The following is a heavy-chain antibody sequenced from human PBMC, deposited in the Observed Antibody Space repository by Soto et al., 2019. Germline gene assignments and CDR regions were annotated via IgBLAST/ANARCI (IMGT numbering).Heavy chain of an antibody. V-gene: IGHV3-23*01. CDR1: GFTFSSYA. CDR3: ARAQYCGGDCYPTYFDY. D-gene: IGHD2-21*02. J-gene: IGHJ4*02. Sequence: GGSLRLSCAASGFTFSSYAMSWVRQAPGKGLEWVSAISGSGGSTYYADSVKGRFTISRDNAKNSLYLQMNSLRAEDTAVYYCARAQYCGGDCYPTYFDYWGQGTLVTVSS. CDR2: ISGSGGST.